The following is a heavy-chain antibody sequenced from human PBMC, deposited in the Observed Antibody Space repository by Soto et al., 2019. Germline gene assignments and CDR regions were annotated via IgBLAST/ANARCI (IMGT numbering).Heavy chain of an antibody. V-gene: IGHV3-13*01. CDR1: GFTFSSYD. Sequence: PGGSLRLSCAASGFTFSSYDMHWVRQATGKGPEWVSAIGTAGDTYYPGSVKGRFTISRENAKSSLYLQMNSLRAGDTAVYYCARARYGGYYDYWGQGTLVTVSS. J-gene: IGHJ4*02. D-gene: IGHD1-26*01. CDR3: ARARYGGYYDY. CDR2: IGTAGDT.